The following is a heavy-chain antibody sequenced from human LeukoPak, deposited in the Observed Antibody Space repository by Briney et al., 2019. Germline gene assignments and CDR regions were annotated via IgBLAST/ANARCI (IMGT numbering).Heavy chain of an antibody. D-gene: IGHD6-19*01. V-gene: IGHV3-20*04. J-gene: IGHJ4*02. CDR2: INWNGGST. CDR1: GFTFDDYG. CDR3: ARAQGRLCSGCPGAFLDY. Sequence: PGGSLRLSCAASGFTFDDYGMSWVRQAPGKGLEWVSGINWNGGSTGYADSVKGRFTISGDNAKNSLYLQMNSLRAEDTALYYCARAQGRLCSGCPGAFLDYWGQGTLVTVSS.